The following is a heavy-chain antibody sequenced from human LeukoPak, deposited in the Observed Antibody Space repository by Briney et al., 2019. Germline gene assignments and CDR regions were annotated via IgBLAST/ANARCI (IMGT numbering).Heavy chain of an antibody. CDR2: IRYDGSDK. CDR1: GFTLRGYG. V-gene: IGHV3-30*02. Sequence: HSGGSLRLSCAASGFTLRGYGMHWVRQAPGKGLEWVAFIRYDGSDKSYADSVKGRFTISRDNSENTLYLQINSLRVEDTAAYYCAKDTPTTGYHLDSWGQGTLVTVSS. D-gene: IGHD1-1*01. J-gene: IGHJ4*02. CDR3: AKDTPTTGYHLDS.